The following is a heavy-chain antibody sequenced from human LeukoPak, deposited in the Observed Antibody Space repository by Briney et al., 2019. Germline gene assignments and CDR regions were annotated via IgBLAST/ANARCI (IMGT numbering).Heavy chain of an antibody. D-gene: IGHD3-22*01. CDR3: ARAGWDYYDSSGLSRGYYYMDV. CDR2: IIPIFGTA. Sequence: ASVKVSCKVSGYTLTELSMHWVRQAPGKGLEWMGGIIPIFGTANYAQKFQGRVTITTDESTSTAYMELSSLRSEDTAVYYCARAGWDYYDSSGLSRGYYYMDVWGKGTTVTVSS. CDR1: GYTLTELS. V-gene: IGHV1-69*05. J-gene: IGHJ6*03.